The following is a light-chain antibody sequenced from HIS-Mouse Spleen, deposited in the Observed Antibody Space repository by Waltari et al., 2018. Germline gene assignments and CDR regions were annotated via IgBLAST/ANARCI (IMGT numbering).Light chain of an antibody. CDR1: SPNIGGNT. CDR2: SNN. J-gene: IGLJ2*01. V-gene: IGLV1-44*01. CDR3: AAWDDSLNGVV. Sequence: QSVLTQPPSASGTPGQRVTTSCSGSSPNIGGNTVNWYQQLPRTAPKLLIYSNNQRPSGVPDRFSGSKSGTSASLAISGLQSEDEADYYCAAWDDSLNGVVFGGGTKLTVL.